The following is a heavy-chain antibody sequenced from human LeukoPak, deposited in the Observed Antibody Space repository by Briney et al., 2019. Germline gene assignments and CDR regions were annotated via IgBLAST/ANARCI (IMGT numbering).Heavy chain of an antibody. CDR1: GGSFSGYY. D-gene: IGHD3-22*01. CDR2: IYTSGST. V-gene: IGHV4-4*07. CDR3: ARDPSSDSSGYYSFDY. J-gene: IGHJ4*02. Sequence: SETLSLTCAVYGGSFSGYYWSWIRQPAGKGLEWIGRIYTSGSTNYNPSLKSRVTISVDTSKNQFSLKLSSVTAADTAVYYCARDPSSDSSGYYSFDYWGQGTLVTVSS.